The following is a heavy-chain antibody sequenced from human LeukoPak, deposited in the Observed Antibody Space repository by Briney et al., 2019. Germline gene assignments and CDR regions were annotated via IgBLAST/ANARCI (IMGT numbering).Heavy chain of an antibody. CDR3: AREAGPITMGLEDY. CDR1: GFTFSSYG. D-gene: IGHD3-10*01. CDR2: IRYDGSNK. Sequence: GGSLRLSCAASGFTFSSYGMHWVRQAPGKGLEWVAFIRYDGSNKYYADSVKGRFTISRDNAKNSLYLQMNSLRAEDTAVYYCAREAGPITMGLEDYWGQGTLVTVSS. V-gene: IGHV3-30*02. J-gene: IGHJ4*02.